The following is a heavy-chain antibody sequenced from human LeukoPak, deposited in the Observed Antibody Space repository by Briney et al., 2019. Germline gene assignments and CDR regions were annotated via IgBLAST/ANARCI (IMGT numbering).Heavy chain of an antibody. CDR3: ARHSGWTAKYFDY. V-gene: IGHV1-69*13. J-gene: IGHJ4*02. CDR1: GGTFSSYA. D-gene: IGHD6-19*01. Sequence: SVKVSCKASGGTFSSYAISWVRQAPGQGLEWMGGIIPIFGTANYAQRFQGRVTITADESTSTAYMELSSLRSEDTAVYYCARHSGWTAKYFDYWGQGTLVTVSS. CDR2: IIPIFGTA.